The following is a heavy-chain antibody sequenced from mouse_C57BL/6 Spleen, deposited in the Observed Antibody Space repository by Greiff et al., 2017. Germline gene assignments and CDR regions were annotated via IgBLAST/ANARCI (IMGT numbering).Heavy chain of an antibody. CDR2: IDPADSYT. J-gene: IGHJ4*01. CDR1: GYTFTSYW. Sequence: QVQLQQPGAELVMPGASVKLSCKASGYTFTSYWMHWVKQRPGQGLEWIGEIDPADSYTNYNQKFKGKSTLTVDKSSSTAYMQLSRLTSEDSAVYYCARGDSSGTVPWYGMDYWGQGTSVTVSS. V-gene: IGHV1-69*01. D-gene: IGHD3-2*02. CDR3: ARGDSSGTVPWYGMDY.